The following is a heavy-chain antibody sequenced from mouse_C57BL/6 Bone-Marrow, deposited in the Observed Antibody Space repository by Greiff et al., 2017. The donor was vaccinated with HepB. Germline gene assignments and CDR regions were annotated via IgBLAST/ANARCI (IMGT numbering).Heavy chain of an antibody. Sequence: QVQLQQPGAELVKPGASVKLSCKASGYTFTSYWMHWVKQRPGQGLEWIGMIHPNSGSTNYNEKFKSKATLTVDKSSSTAYMQLSSLTSEDSAVYDCARRGLLYWYFDVWGTGTTVTVSS. CDR2: IHPNSGST. CDR1: GYTFTSYW. CDR3: ARRGLLYWYFDV. D-gene: IGHD2-1*01. J-gene: IGHJ1*03. V-gene: IGHV1-64*01.